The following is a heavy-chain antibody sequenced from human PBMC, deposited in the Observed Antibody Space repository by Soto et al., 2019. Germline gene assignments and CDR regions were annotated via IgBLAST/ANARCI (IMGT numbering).Heavy chain of an antibody. CDR1: GFTFSSYS. CDR3: AKGKGYSHYFDY. J-gene: IGHJ4*02. D-gene: IGHD5-18*01. V-gene: IGHV3-21*04. Sequence: PGGSLRLSCAASGFTFSSYSMNWVRQAPGKGLEWVSSISSSSSYIYYADSVKGRFTISRDNAKNTLYLQMNSLRAEDTAVYYCAKGKGYSHYFDYWGQGTLVTVSS. CDR2: ISSSSSYI.